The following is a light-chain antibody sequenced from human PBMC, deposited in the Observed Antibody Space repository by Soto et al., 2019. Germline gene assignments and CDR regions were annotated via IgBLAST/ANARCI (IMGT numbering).Light chain of an antibody. CDR3: NSYTSSGTLGV. Sequence: QSALTQPASVSGSPGQSITISCTGTSSDIGSDKLISWYQHHPGRAPKIMIYEAFKRPSGVSNRFSGSKSGNTASLTISGLQAEDEADYYCNSYTSSGTLGVFGTGTKLTVL. CDR2: EAF. V-gene: IGLV2-14*02. CDR1: SSDIGSDKL. J-gene: IGLJ1*01.